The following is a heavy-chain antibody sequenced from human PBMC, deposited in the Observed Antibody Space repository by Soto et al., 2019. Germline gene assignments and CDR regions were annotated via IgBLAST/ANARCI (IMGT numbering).Heavy chain of an antibody. J-gene: IGHJ5*02. V-gene: IGHV4-34*01. CDR3: ARGLDVVVVAATGRWFDP. CDR2: INHSGST. D-gene: IGHD2-15*01. CDR1: GGSFSGYY. Sequence: QVQLQQWGAGLLKPSETLSLTCAVYGGSFSGYYWSWIRQPPGKGLEWIGEINHSGSTNYNPSLKSRVTMSVDTSKSQFSLKLSSVTAADTAVYYCARGLDVVVVAATGRWFDPWGQGTLVTVSS.